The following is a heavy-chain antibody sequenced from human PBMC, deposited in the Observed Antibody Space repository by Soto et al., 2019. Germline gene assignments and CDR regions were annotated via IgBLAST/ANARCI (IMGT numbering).Heavy chain of an antibody. J-gene: IGHJ4*02. CDR3: AAGDSSDTGDH. CDR2: TIPIIGTT. Sequence: QVQLVQSGAEVKKPGSSVKVSCKASGDTLSTHGISWVRQDPGQGLEWMGGTIPIIGTTDYAEKFQGRVTITADESTTTSYMELSSLRPDDTAVYYCAAGDSSDTGDHWGQGPLVTVSS. D-gene: IGHD5-18*01. V-gene: IGHV1-69*01. CDR1: GDTLSTHG.